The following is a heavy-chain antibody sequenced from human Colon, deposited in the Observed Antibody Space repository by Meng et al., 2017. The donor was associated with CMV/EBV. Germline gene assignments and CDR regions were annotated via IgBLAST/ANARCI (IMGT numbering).Heavy chain of an antibody. D-gene: IGHD3-10*01. CDR1: GGSISGHY. CDR3: GRAGARGVPIDV. V-gene: IGHV4-4*07. Sequence: QQEASGPGLVRPSETLSPTCTVSGGSISGHYWTWIRRPAGEGLQWLGRIYSNGRIDENYSLKSRVTISVDTSKNQLSLRLTSVTAADTAVYYCGRAGARGVPIDVWGRGTLVTVSS. CDR2: IYSNGRI. J-gene: IGHJ1*01.